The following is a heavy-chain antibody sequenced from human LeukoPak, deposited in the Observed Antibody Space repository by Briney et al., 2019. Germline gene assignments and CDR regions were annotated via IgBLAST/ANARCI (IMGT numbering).Heavy chain of an antibody. CDR2: IYWNDDK. D-gene: IGHD2-2*01. J-gene: IGHJ4*02. CDR1: GFSLSTSGVG. CDR3: AHSARSDDCSSTSCLYYFDY. Sequence: SGPTLVKPTQTLTLTCTFSGFSLSTSGVGVGWIRQPPGKALEWLALIYWNDDKRYSPSLKSRLTITKDTSKNQVVLTMTNMDPVDTATYYCAHSARSDDCSSTSCLYYFDYWGQGTLVTVSS. V-gene: IGHV2-5*01.